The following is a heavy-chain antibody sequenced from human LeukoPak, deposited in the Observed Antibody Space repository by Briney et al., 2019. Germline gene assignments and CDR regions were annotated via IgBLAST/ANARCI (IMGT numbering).Heavy chain of an antibody. CDR2: IYYSGST. Sequence: SETLSLTCTVSGGSISSSSYYWGWLRQPPGMGLEWIGSIYYSGSTYYNPSLKSRVTISVDTSKNQFSLKLRSVTAADTAVYYCARDREQQLVRFYNAFDIWGQGTMVTVSS. D-gene: IGHD6-13*01. CDR1: GGSISSSSYY. V-gene: IGHV4-39*07. J-gene: IGHJ3*02. CDR3: ARDREQQLVRFYNAFDI.